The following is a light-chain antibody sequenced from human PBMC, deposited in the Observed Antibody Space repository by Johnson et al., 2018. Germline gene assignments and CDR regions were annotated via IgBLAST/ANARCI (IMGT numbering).Light chain of an antibody. J-gene: IGLJ1*01. CDR1: SSNIGNNY. CDR2: ENN. Sequence: QSVLTQPPSVSAAPGQKVTISCSGSSSNIGNNYVSWYQQLPGTAPKLLIYENNKRPSGIPDRFSGSKSVSSATLGITGLQTGDEADYYCGTWDSSLSAGNVFGTGTKVTVI. V-gene: IGLV1-51*02. CDR3: GTWDSSLSAGNV.